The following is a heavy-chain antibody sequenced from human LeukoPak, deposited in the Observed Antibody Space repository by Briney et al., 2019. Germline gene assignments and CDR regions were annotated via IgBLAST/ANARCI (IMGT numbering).Heavy chain of an antibody. V-gene: IGHV3-53*04. J-gene: IGHJ4*02. Sequence: GGSLRLSCAASGFTVSSNYMSWVRPAPGKGLEWVSVIYSGGSTYYADSVKGRFTTSRHNSKNTLYLQMNSLRAEDTAVYYCARESPPDYWGQGTLVTVSS. CDR2: IYSGGST. CDR1: GFTVSSNY. CDR3: ARESPPDY.